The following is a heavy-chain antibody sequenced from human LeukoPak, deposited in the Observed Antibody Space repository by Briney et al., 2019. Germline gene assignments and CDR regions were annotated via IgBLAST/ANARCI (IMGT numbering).Heavy chain of an antibody. J-gene: IGHJ4*02. Sequence: GGSLRLSCGASGFTFSSYTMSWVRQAPGKGLEWVSAISGSGDSTSYSDSVKGRFTISRDSSKNTLSLLLNSLRVEDTAVYYCAKDQVATGGDFDYWGQGTLVTVSS. CDR1: GFTFSSYT. CDR3: AKDQVATGGDFDY. CDR2: ISGSGDST. V-gene: IGHV3-23*01. D-gene: IGHD5-12*01.